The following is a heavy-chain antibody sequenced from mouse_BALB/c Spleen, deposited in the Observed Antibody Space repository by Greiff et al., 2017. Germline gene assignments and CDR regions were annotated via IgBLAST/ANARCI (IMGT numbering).Heavy chain of an antibody. D-gene: IGHD1-1*01. CDR1: GYTFTDYE. J-gene: IGHJ1*01. CDR3: TRRRVTTGRYFDV. V-gene: IGHV1-15*01. Sequence: VKLKQSGAELVRPGASVTLSCKASGYTFTDYEMHWVKQTPVHGLEWIGAIDPETGGTAYNQKFKGKATLTADKSSSTAYMELRSLTSEDSAVYYCTRRRVTTGRYFDVWGAGTTVTVSS. CDR2: IDPETGGT.